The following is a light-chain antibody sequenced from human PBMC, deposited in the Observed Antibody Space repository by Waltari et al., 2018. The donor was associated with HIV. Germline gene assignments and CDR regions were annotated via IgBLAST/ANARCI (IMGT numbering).Light chain of an antibody. V-gene: IGLV2-14*01. CDR2: EVS. CDR3: SSYSRGALL. J-gene: IGLJ2*01. Sequence: QSILTQPASVSGSPGQSLTLSCTGTTNDIGSYKYVSWYQQSPDKAPKRIIYEVSNRPSGISSRFSGSKSGNTASQTISGLQADDEAYYHCSSYSRGALLFGGGTKVTVL. CDR1: TNDIGSYKY.